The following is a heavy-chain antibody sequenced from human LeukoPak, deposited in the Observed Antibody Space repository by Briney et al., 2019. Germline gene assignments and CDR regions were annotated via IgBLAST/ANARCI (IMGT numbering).Heavy chain of an antibody. CDR1: GFTFSSYS. D-gene: IGHD1-14*01. CDR3: VRGDQEASEPAFDY. V-gene: IGHV3-48*02. Sequence: GGSLRLSCAASGFTFSSYSMNWVRQAPGKGLEWVSYISSGGSTMYYADSVRGRFTNSRDTAKNSLYLEMNSLRDEDTAMYYCVRGDQEASEPAFDYWGQGTLVTVSS. CDR2: ISSGGSTM. J-gene: IGHJ4*02.